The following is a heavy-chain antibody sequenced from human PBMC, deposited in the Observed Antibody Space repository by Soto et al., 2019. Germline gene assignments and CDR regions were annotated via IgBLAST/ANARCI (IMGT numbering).Heavy chain of an antibody. J-gene: IGHJ6*02. D-gene: IGHD3-22*01. CDR1: GFTFNKYW. CDR3: AREESTFYYDGSGYPRYNNDGMDV. V-gene: IGHV3-74*01. CDR2: INSDGSST. Sequence: PGGSLRLSCAASGFTFNKYWMHWVRQAPGKGRVWVSRINSDGSSTGYADPVKGRVTISRDNAKNTLFLQMNSLRAEDTAVYYCAREESTFYYDGSGYPRYNNDGMDVWGQGTTVTVSS.